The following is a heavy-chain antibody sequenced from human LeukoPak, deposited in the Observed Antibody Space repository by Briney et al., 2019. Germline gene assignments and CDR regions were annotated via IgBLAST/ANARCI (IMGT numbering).Heavy chain of an antibody. CDR3: AREHYYQSSGYVGGNMDV. V-gene: IGHV1-69*13. J-gene: IGHJ6*02. Sequence: GASVKVSCKASGGTFSSYAISWVRQAPRQGLEWMGGIIPIFGTANYAQKFQGRVTITADESTSTAYMELSSLRSEDTAVYYCAREHYYQSSGYVGGNMDVWGQGTTVTVSS. CDR2: IIPIFGTA. D-gene: IGHD3-22*01. CDR1: GGTFSSYA.